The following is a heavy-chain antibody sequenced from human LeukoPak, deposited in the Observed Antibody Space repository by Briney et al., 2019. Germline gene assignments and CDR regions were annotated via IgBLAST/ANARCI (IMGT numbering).Heavy chain of an antibody. CDR2: ISGSGGRT. D-gene: IGHD6-13*01. CDR1: GFTFSSYA. CDR3: AIAYSSLGYFDY. V-gene: IGHV3-23*01. J-gene: IGHJ4*02. Sequence: GGSLRLSCAASGFTFSSYAISWVRQAPGKGLEWVSAISGSGGRTYYADSVKGRFTISRDNSKNTLYLQMNSLRAEDTAVYYCAIAYSSLGYFDYWGQGTLVTVSS.